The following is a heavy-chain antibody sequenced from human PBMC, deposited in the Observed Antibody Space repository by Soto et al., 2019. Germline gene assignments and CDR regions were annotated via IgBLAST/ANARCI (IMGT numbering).Heavy chain of an antibody. CDR1: GFNVYSFDRYW. Sequence: EVQLVESGGGLVQPGGSLRLSCAASGFNVYSFDRYWMHXVRQAPGKGLVWXSLLDGDGSNXAYADSVKGRFTISXXXXXXXXXXXXXXXXXXXXXXXXXXXXXXXXXXSWGQGTLVXVSS. V-gene: IGHV3-74*01. CDR3: XXXXXXXXXS. CDR2: LDGDGSNX. J-gene: IGHJ4*02.